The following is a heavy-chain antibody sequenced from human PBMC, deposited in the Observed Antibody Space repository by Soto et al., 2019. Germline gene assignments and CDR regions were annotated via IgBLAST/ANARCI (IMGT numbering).Heavy chain of an antibody. V-gene: IGHV3-30*18. CDR2: ISYDGSNK. CDR1: GFTFSSYG. Sequence: QVQLVESGGGVVQPGRSLRLSCAASGFTFSSYGMHWVRQAPGKGLEWVAVISYDGSNKYYADSVKGRFTISRDNSKNTLDLQMNSLRAEDTAVYYCAKAPYYYDSSGYFDYWGQGTLVTVSS. CDR3: AKAPYYYDSSGYFDY. J-gene: IGHJ4*02. D-gene: IGHD3-22*01.